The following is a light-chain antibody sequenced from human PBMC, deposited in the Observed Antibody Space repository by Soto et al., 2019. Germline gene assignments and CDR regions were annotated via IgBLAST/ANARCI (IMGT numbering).Light chain of an antibody. CDR1: KSINSW. CDR2: AAS. CDR3: QQANSFPIT. Sequence: DIQMTQSPSSVSGSVGDRGTITCRASKSINSWLAWYQQEPGKAPKLLIYAASRLQSGVPSRFSGSGSGTDFTLTISSLQPEDFATYYCQQANSFPITFGQGTRLEIK. V-gene: IGKV1D-12*01. J-gene: IGKJ5*01.